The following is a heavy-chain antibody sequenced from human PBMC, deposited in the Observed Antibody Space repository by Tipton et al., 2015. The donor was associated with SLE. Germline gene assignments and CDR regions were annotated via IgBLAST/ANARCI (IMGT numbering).Heavy chain of an antibody. J-gene: IGHJ6*02. D-gene: IGHD1-1*01. V-gene: IGHV3-30*18. CDR3: AKDRGKTAFFYYYGLDV. CDR2: ISNDGNNK. CDR1: GFTFSTYG. Sequence: SLRLSCAVSGFTFSTYGMHWVRQAPGKGLEWVAIISNDGNNKNYADSVKGRFTISRDNSKNTLYLQMNSLTAEDTAVYYCAKDRGKTAFFYYYGLDVWGQGTTVTVSS.